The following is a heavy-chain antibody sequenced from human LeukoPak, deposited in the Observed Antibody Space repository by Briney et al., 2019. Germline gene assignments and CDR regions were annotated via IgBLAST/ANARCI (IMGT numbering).Heavy chain of an antibody. CDR2: IYYTGST. V-gene: IGHV4-59*08. J-gene: IGHJ2*01. CDR1: GGSITNFY. Sequence: PSETLSLTCTVSGGSITNFYRSWVRQPPGKRLEWLGFIYYTGSTTYNPSLESRVTISVDTSKNQFSLRLRSVTAADTAVYYCAASRWYFDVWGRGVVVAVSS. CDR3: AASRWYFDV.